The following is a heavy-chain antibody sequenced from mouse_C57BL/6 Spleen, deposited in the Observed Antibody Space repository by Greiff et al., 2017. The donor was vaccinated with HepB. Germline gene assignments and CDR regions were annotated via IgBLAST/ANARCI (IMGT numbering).Heavy chain of an antibody. J-gene: IGHJ2*01. CDR2: IYPGDGDT. V-gene: IGHV1-82*01. Sequence: QVQLKQSGPELVKPGASVKISCKASGYAFSSSWMNWVKQRPGKGLEWIGRIYPGDGDTNYNGKFKGKATLTADKSSSTAYMQLSSLTSEDSAVYFCAEDSSGYGFDYWGQGTTLTVSS. CDR1: GYAFSSSW. CDR3: AEDSSGYGFDY. D-gene: IGHD3-2*02.